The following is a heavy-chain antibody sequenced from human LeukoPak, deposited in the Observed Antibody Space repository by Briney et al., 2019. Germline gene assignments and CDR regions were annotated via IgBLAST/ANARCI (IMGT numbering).Heavy chain of an antibody. CDR1: GFTFSSYA. J-gene: IGHJ4*02. CDR2: ISGSGGST. D-gene: IGHD3-10*01. CDR3: AKDPVIGSVR. Sequence: GGSLRLSCAASGFTFSSYAMSWVRQAPGKGLEWVSAISGSGGSTYCADSVKGRFTISRDNSKNTQYLQMNSLRAEDTAVYYCAKDPVIGSVRWGQGTLVTVSS. V-gene: IGHV3-23*01.